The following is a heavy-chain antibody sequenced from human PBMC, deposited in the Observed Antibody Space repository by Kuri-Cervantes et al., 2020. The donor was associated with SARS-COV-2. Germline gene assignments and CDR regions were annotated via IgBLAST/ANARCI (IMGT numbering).Heavy chain of an antibody. V-gene: IGHV3-30-3*01. Sequence: LSLTCAASGFTFSSYAMHWVRQAPGKGLEWVAVISYDGSNKYYADSVKGRFTISRDSAKNSLYLQMNSLRAEDTAVYYCAVPKGNDYYGSGSYDYWGQGTLVTVSS. CDR2: ISYDGSNK. CDR3: AVPKGNDYYGSGSYDY. D-gene: IGHD3-10*01. J-gene: IGHJ4*02. CDR1: GFTFSSYA.